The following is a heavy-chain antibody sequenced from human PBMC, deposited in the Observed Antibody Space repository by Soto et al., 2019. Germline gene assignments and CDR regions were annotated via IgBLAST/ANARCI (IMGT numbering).Heavy chain of an antibody. J-gene: IGHJ4*02. CDR2: IKSKTDGGTT. V-gene: IGHV3-15*07. Sequence: LRLSCAASGFTFSNAWMNWVRQAPGKGLEWVGRIKSKTDGGTTDYAAPVKGRFTISRDDSKNTLYLQMNSLKTEDTAVYYCTYYDSSGYYYPDYFDYWGQGTLVTVSS. D-gene: IGHD3-22*01. CDR1: GFTFSNAW. CDR3: TYYDSSGYYYPDYFDY.